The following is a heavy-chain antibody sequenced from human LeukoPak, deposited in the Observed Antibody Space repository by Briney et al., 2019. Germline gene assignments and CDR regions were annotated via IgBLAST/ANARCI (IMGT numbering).Heavy chain of an antibody. V-gene: IGHV3-21*04. J-gene: IGHJ6*03. D-gene: IGHD3-9*01. CDR1: GFTFSSYS. CDR3: AKGDFNILTGYSYYYYMDV. CDR2: ISSSGYM. Sequence: PGGSLRLSCAASGFTFSSYSMNWVRQAPGKGLEWVSSISSSGYMYYADSVKGRFTISRDNAKNSLYLQMNSLRAEDTAVYYCAKGDFNILTGYSYYYYMDVWGKGTTVTISS.